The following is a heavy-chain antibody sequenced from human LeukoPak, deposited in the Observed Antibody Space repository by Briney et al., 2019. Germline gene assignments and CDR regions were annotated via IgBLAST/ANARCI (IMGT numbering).Heavy chain of an antibody. CDR3: ARDKVWFGELPHANWFDP. D-gene: IGHD3-10*01. CDR1: GYTFTSYG. V-gene: IGHV1-18*01. CDR2: ISAYNGNT. J-gene: IGHJ5*02. Sequence: ASVKVSCKASGYTFTSYGISWVRQAPGQGLEWMGWISAYNGNTNYAQKLQGRVTMTTDTSTSTAYMELRSLRSDDTAVYYCARDKVWFGELPHANWFDPWGQGTLVTVSS.